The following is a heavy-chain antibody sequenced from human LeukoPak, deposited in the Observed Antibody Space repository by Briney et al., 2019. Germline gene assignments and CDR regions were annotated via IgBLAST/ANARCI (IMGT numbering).Heavy chain of an antibody. CDR2: ISSSSSYI. CDR3: ARAGYSYGYDY. D-gene: IGHD5-18*01. CDR1: GFTFSTYS. J-gene: IGHJ4*02. V-gene: IGHV3-21*01. Sequence: GGSLRLFCAASGFTFSTYSMNWVRQAPGKGLEWVPSISSSSSYIYYADSVKGRFTISRDNAKNSLYLQMNSLRAEDTAVYYCARAGYSYGYDYWGQGTLVTVSS.